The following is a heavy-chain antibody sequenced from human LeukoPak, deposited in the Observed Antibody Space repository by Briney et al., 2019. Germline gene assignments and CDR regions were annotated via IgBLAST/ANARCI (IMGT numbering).Heavy chain of an antibody. CDR2: ISSSGSTF. J-gene: IGHJ4*02. CDR1: GFTFSAYY. V-gene: IGHV3-11*04. CDR3: ARDQESAY. Sequence: PGGSLRLSCAASGFTFSAYYISWIRQAPGQGLEWISYISSSGSTFYYADSVKGRFTISRDNAKNSLYLQMNNLRAEDTAFYYCARDQESAYWGQGTLVTVSS.